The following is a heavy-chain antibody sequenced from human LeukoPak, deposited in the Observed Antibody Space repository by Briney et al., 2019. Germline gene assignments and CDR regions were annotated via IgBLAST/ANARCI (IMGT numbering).Heavy chain of an antibody. D-gene: IGHD7-27*01. J-gene: IGHJ4*02. Sequence: SQTLSLTCTVSGGSISSGVYYWSWIRQHPWKGLEWIGYIYYSGSTYYNPSLKSRVTISVDTSNNQFSLKLSSVTAADTAVYYCASQTETGESYYFDYWGQGTLVTVSS. V-gene: IGHV4-31*03. CDR3: ASQTETGESYYFDY. CDR2: IYYSGST. CDR1: GGSISSGVYY.